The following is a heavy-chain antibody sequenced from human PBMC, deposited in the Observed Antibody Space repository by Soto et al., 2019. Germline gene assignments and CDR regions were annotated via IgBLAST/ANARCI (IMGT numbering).Heavy chain of an antibody. CDR3: AGPWKKQ. CDR1: GYTFTSYD. D-gene: IGHD1-1*01. CDR2: MNPNRGNT. J-gene: IGHJ4*02. Sequence: QVQLVQSGAEVKKPGASVKVSCKASGYTFTSYDINWVRQATGQGLEWMGWMNPNRGNTGYAQKLQGRVTMTRDTSISTAYMELSSLSDEDTAVYYCAGPWKKQWGQGTPVTVSS. V-gene: IGHV1-8*01.